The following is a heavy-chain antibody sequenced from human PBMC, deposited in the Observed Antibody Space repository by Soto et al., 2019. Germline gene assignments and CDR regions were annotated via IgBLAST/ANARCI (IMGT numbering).Heavy chain of an antibody. Sequence: EVQLVESGGGLVQPGGSLRLSCAASGFTFSSYSMNWVRQAPGKGLEWVSYISSSSSTIYYADSVKGRFTISRDNAKNSLYVQMNTLRAEDTAVYYCASSLSDPPFDYWGQGTMVTVSS. CDR1: GFTFSSYS. CDR3: ASSLSDPPFDY. J-gene: IGHJ4*02. V-gene: IGHV3-48*01. D-gene: IGHD3-16*02. CDR2: ISSSSSTI.